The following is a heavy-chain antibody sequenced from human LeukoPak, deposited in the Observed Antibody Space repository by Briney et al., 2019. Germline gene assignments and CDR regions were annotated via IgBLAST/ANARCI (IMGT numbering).Heavy chain of an antibody. CDR3: ARTRNWFDP. CDR1: GGSLSSSSYY. CDR2: IYYSGST. Sequence: SETLSLTCTVSGGSLSSSSYYWGWIRQSPGKGLEWIGSIYYSGSTYYNPSLKSRVTISVDTSKNQFSLKLSSVTAADTAVYYCARTRNWFDPWGQGTLVTVSS. J-gene: IGHJ5*02. V-gene: IGHV4-39*01.